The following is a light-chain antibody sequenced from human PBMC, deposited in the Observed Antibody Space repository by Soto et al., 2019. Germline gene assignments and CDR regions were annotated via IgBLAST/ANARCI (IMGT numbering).Light chain of an antibody. CDR1: KSISSY. CDR3: QQSYRTLT. CDR2: AAS. J-gene: IGKJ4*01. V-gene: IGKV1-39*01. Sequence: DIQMTQSPSSLSASVGDRVTITCRASKSISSYLNWYHQKPGKAPKLLIYAASSLQSGVPSRFSGSGSGTEFTITICSLQREDFATYYCQQSYRTLTFGGGTEVEIK.